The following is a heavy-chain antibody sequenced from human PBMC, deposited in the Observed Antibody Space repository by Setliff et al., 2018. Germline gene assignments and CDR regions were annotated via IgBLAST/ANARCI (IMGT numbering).Heavy chain of an antibody. D-gene: IGHD3-22*01. CDR1: GFTFSSYA. CDR2: ISGSGGST. Sequence: GGSLRLSCAASGFTFSSYAMSWVRQAPGKGLEWASAISGSGGSTYYADSVKGRFTISRDNSKNTLYLQMNSLRAEDTAVYYCAKDSDSSGYYSRYYGMDVWGQGTTVTVSS. CDR3: AKDSDSSGYYSRYYGMDV. V-gene: IGHV3-23*01. J-gene: IGHJ6*02.